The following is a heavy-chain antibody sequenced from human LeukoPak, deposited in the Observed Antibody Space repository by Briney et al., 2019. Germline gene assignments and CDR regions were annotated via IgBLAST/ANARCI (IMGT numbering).Heavy chain of an antibody. CDR2: IYYSGST. CDR1: GGSISSSSYY. J-gene: IGHJ4*02. D-gene: IGHD3-22*01. Sequence: SETLSLTCTVSGGSISSSSYYWGWIRQPPGKGLEWIGSIYYSGSTYYNPSLKRRVTISVDTSKNQFSLKLSSVTAADTAVYYCARRQEYCDSTSYYDFDYWGQGTLVTVSS. CDR3: ARRQEYCDSTSYYDFDY. V-gene: IGHV4-39*01.